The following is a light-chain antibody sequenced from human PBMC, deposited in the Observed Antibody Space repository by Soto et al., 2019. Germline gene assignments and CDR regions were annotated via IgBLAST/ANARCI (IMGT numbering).Light chain of an antibody. CDR3: QKYGSSPLI. Sequence: EIVLTQSPGTLSLSPGERATLSCRASQSVRSNYLAWYQQKPGQAPRFLIYDASSRATGIPDRFSGSGSGKDFTLTISRLEPEDFAVYYSQKYGSSPLIFGGRTNVDIK. CDR2: DAS. V-gene: IGKV3-20*01. CDR1: QSVRSNY. J-gene: IGKJ4*01.